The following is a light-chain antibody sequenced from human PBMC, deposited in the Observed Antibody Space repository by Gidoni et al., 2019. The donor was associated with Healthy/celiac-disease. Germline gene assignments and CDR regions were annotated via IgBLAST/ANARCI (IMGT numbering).Light chain of an antibody. CDR2: QDS. J-gene: IGLJ2*01. CDR1: KLGDKY. CDR3: QAWDSSVVV. Sequence: SSELTHPPSVSFSPGQSASITRSGDKLGDKYACWYQQKPGQSPVLVIYQDSKRPSGIPERFSGSNSGNTATLTISGTQAMDEADYYCQAWDSSVVVFGGGTKLTVL. V-gene: IGLV3-1*01.